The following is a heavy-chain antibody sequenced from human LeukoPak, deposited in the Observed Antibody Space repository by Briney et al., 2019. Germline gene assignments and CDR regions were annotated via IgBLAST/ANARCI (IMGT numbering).Heavy chain of an antibody. CDR2: IYHSGST. CDR3: ARVDSGYYYYYMDV. J-gene: IGHJ6*03. CDR1: GYSVKSDYH. Sequence: SETLSLTCTVSGYSVKSDYHWVWIRQPPGKGLEWIGTIYHSGSTYYNPSLKSRVTISVDTSKNQFSLKLSSVTAADTAVYYCARVDSGYYYYYMDVWGKGTTVTVSS. D-gene: IGHD1-26*01. V-gene: IGHV4-38-2*02.